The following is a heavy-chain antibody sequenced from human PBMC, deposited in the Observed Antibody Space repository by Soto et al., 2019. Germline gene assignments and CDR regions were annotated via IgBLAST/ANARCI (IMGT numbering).Heavy chain of an antibody. V-gene: IGHV3-33*01. J-gene: IGHJ3*02. CDR2: IWYDGSNK. CDR1: GFTFSSYG. D-gene: IGHD3-22*01. CDR3: AAERGYDDGSGYYPDAFDI. Sequence: QVQLVESGGGVVQPGRSLRLSCAASGFTFSSYGMHWVRQAPGKGLEWVAVIWYDGSNKYYADSVKGRFTISRDNSKNTLYLQMNSLRAEDTAVYYCAAERGYDDGSGYYPDAFDIWGQGTMVTVSS.